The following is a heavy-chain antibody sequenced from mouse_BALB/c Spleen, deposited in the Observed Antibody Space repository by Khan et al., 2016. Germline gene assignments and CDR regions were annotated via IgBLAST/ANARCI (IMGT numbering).Heavy chain of an antibody. CDR3: TRDSDGYYAMDY. D-gene: IGHD2-3*01. Sequence: EVELVESGGGLVKPGGSLKLSCAASGFTFSSYAMSWVRQTPEKRLEWVATISSGGTYTYYPDSVRGRFTIPRDNAKNTLYLQMSSLKSEDTAMYYWTRDSDGYYAMDYWGQGTSVTVSS. V-gene: IGHV5-6-4*01. J-gene: IGHJ4*01. CDR1: GFTFSSYA. CDR2: ISSGGTYT.